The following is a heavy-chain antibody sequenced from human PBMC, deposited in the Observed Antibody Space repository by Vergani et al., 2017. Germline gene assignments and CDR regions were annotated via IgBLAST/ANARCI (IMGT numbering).Heavy chain of an antibody. J-gene: IGHJ4*02. CDR1: GFTLSNYE. D-gene: IGHD3-16*01. CDR3: AKHFRGWGIDY. V-gene: IGHV3-30*02. CDR2: IQFDGSNQ. Sequence: QVQLVESGGGVVQRGGSLRLSCATSGFTLSNYEMQWIRQGPGKGLEFVAFIQFDGSNQYYADSVKGRFTLSRDFSKNTLYLQMNSLGTDDTATYYCAKHFRGWGIDYWGQGTQVIVSS.